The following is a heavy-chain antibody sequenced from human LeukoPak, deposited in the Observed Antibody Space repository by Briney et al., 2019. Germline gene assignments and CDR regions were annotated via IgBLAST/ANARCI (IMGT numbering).Heavy chain of an antibody. V-gene: IGHV4-4*07. CDR3: ARGIAVAGTPDAFDI. D-gene: IGHD6-19*01. Sequence: PSETLSLTCTVSGGSISSYYWSWIRQPAGKGLEWIGRIYTSGSTNYNPSLKSRVTMSVDTSKNQFSLKLSSVTAADTAVYYCARGIAVAGTPDAFDIQGQGTMVTVSS. J-gene: IGHJ3*02. CDR1: GGSISSYY. CDR2: IYTSGST.